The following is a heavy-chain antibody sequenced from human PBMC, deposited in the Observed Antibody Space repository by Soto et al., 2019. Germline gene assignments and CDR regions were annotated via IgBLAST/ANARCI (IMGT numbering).Heavy chain of an antibody. V-gene: IGHV1-69*08. CDR2: IIPILGIA. D-gene: IGHD4-17*01. CDR1: GGTFSSYT. Sequence: QVQLVQSGAEVKKPGSSVKVSCKASGGTFSSYTISWVRQAPGQGLEWMGRIIPILGIANYAQKFQGRVTITADKSTSTAYMERSSLRSEDTAVYYCARDSGDYGGTAFDSWGKGTLVTVSS. CDR3: ARDSGDYGGTAFDS. J-gene: IGHJ4*02.